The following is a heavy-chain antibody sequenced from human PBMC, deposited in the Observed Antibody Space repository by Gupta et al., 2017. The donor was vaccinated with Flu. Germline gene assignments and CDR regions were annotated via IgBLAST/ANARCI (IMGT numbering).Heavy chain of an antibody. CDR3: ARGRQGGLADGAFDI. J-gene: IGHJ3*02. V-gene: IGHV4-34*01. Sequence: RQPPGKGLEWIGEIKHNENTYYNAALKSRVTISVDTSKGQFSLNLMSVTAADTAVYYGARGRQGGLADGAFDIWGRGTMVTVSS. D-gene: IGHD3-16*01. CDR2: IKHNENT.